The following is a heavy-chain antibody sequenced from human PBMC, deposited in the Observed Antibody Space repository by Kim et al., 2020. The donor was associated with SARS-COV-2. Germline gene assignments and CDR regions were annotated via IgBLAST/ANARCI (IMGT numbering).Heavy chain of an antibody. J-gene: IGHJ4*02. D-gene: IGHD2-15*01. CDR3: AREGGPDY. Sequence: GSTTNYADSVKGRFTISRDNAKNTLYLQMNGLRAEDTAVYYCAREGGPDYWGQGTLVTVSS. V-gene: IGHV3-74*01. CDR2: GSTT.